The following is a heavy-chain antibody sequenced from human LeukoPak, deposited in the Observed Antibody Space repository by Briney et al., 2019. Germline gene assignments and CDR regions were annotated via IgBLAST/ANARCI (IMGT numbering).Heavy chain of an antibody. CDR1: GGTFSSYA. D-gene: IGHD5-12*01. CDR3: ARAGYSGYEYT. J-gene: IGHJ5*02. V-gene: IGHV1-69*04. CDR2: IIPILGIA. Sequence: ASVKVSCKASGGTFSSYAISWVRQAPGQGLEWMGRIIPILGIANYAQKFQGRVTITADKSTSTAYMELSSLRSEDTAVYYCARAGYSGYEYTWGQGTLVTVSS.